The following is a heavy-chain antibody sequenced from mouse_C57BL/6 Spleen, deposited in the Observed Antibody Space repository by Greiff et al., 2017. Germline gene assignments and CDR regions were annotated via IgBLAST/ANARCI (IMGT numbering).Heavy chain of an antibody. CDR2: ISSGGSYT. J-gene: IGHJ4*01. CDR1: GFTFSSYG. V-gene: IGHV5-6*01. D-gene: IGHD1-1*01. Sequence: EVQVVESGGDLVKPGGSLKLSCSASGFTFSSYGMSWVRQTPDKRLEWVATISSGGSYTYYPDSVKGRFTISRDNAKNTLYLQMSSLKSEDTAMYYCARHETTVVSPYAMDYWGQGTSVTVSS. CDR3: ARHETTVVSPYAMDY.